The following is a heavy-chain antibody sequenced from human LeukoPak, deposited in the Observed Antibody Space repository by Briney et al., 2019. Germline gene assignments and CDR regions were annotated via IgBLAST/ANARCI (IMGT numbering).Heavy chain of an antibody. CDR2: IYYSGST. J-gene: IGHJ3*02. CDR3: ARVYYDFWRAPGAFDI. CDR1: GGSISSYY. D-gene: IGHD3-3*01. Sequence: SETLSLTCTLSGGSISSYYWSWIRQPPGKGREWIGYIYYSGSTNNNPSLKRRVTLPVNTSKQQFSLKMSSVTAADTAVYYCARVYYDFWRAPGAFDIWGQGTMVTVSS. V-gene: IGHV4-59*01.